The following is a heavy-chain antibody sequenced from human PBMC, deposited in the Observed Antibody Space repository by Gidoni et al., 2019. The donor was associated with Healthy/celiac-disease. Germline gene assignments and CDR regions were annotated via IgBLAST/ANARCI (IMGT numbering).Heavy chain of an antibody. Sequence: EVQLVESGGGLVKPGGSLRLSCAASGFTFSSYSMHWVRQAPGKGREWVSSSSSSSSYIYYADSVKGRFTISRDNAKNSLYLQMNSLRAEDTAVYYCARGEQLTPLDYWGQGTLVTVSS. V-gene: IGHV3-21*01. CDR2: SSSSSSYI. CDR3: ARGEQLTPLDY. J-gene: IGHJ4*02. CDR1: GFTFSSYS. D-gene: IGHD6-13*01.